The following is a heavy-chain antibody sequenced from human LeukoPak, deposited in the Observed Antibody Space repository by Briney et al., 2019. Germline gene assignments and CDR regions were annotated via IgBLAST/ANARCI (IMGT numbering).Heavy chain of an antibody. J-gene: IGHJ5*02. Sequence: GGSLRLSRAASGFTFSSYWMHWVRQGPGKGLEWVSRIKSDGSSTRYADSVKGRFTVSRDNAKNTLYLQMNSLRAEDTAVYFCASGPTGFAWGQGTLVTVSS. D-gene: IGHD1-14*01. CDR2: IKSDGSST. CDR3: ASGPTGFA. V-gene: IGHV3-74*01. CDR1: GFTFSSYW.